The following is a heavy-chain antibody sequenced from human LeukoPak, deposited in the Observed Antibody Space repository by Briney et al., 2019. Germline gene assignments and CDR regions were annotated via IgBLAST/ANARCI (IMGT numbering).Heavy chain of an antibody. D-gene: IGHD3-3*01. V-gene: IGHV4-59*08. J-gene: IGHJ3*02. CDR2: IYYSGST. Sequence: SETLSLTCTVSGGSISSYYWSWIRQPPGKGLEWSGYIYYSGSTNYNPSLKSRVTISVDTSKNQFSLKLSSVTAADTAVYYCATDFWSGYSPWSAFDIWGQGTMVTVSS. CDR1: GGSISSYY. CDR3: ATDFWSGYSPWSAFDI.